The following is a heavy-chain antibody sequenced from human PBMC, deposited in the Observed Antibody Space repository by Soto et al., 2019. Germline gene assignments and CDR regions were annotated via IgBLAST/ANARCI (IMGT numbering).Heavy chain of an antibody. Sequence: QVQLVQSGAELKKPGSSVKVSCKASGGTFSSYAISWVRQAPGQGLEWMGGIIPIFGTANYAQKFQGIVTITADVSTSTAYMQLSSLRCEYTGVYSWSRGRILWLGELLGDYYCWVMDVWGHGTTVTVSA. V-gene: IGHV1-69*01. J-gene: IGHJ6*01. CDR1: GGTFSSYA. CDR3: SRGRILWLGELLGDYYCWVMDV. D-gene: IGHD3-10*01. CDR2: IIPIFGTA.